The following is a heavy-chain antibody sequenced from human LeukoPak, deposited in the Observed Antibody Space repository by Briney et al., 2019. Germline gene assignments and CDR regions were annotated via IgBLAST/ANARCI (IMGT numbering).Heavy chain of an antibody. Sequence: SETLSLTCAVYGGSFSGYYWSWIRQPPGKGLEWIGEINHSGSTNYNPSLKSRVTISVDTSKNQFSLKLSSVTAADTAVYYCARGFMGYDILTYYYYMDVWGKGTTVTVSS. V-gene: IGHV4-34*01. D-gene: IGHD3-9*01. CDR3: ARGFMGYDILTYYYYMDV. CDR1: GGSFSGYY. J-gene: IGHJ6*03. CDR2: INHSGST.